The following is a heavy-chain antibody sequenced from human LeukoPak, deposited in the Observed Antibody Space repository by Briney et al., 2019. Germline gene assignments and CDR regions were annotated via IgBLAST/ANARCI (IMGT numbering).Heavy chain of an antibody. Sequence: PSETLSLTCTVSGGSVSSGSYYWSWIRQPPGKGLEWIGYIYYSGSTNYNPSLKSRVTISVDTSKNQFSLKLSSVTAADTAVYYCARRIVVVISYYFDYWGQGTLVTVSS. V-gene: IGHV4-61*01. CDR3: ARRIVVVISYYFDY. CDR2: IYYSGST. J-gene: IGHJ4*02. D-gene: IGHD3-22*01. CDR1: GGSVSSGSYY.